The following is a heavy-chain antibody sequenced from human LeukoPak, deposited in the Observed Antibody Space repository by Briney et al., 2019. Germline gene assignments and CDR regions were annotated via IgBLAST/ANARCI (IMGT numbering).Heavy chain of an antibody. J-gene: IGHJ6*02. Sequence: SETLSLTCTVSGVSISSSSYDGGWIRQPPGKWLGWIGSIYFSGSTYYNPSLKSRVTISVDTSKNQFSLKLSSVTAADTAVYYCASTSVVVVAATYYYYYGMDVWGQGTTVTVSS. CDR1: GVSISSSSYD. CDR2: IYFSGST. V-gene: IGHV4-39*01. CDR3: ASTSVVVVAATYYYYYGMDV. D-gene: IGHD2-15*01.